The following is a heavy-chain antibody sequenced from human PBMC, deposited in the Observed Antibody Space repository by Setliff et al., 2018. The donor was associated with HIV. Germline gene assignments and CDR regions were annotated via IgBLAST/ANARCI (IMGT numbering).Heavy chain of an antibody. J-gene: IGHJ4*02. CDR1: GGSISSTNYF. V-gene: IGHV4-39*07. CDR2: IYYHGST. CDR3: ARYRRPPYYLDY. Sequence: SETLSLTCTVSGGSISSTNYFWGWIRQPPGKGLEWIGTIYYHGSTYYNPSLKSRVTMAVDTSKNQFSLKLTSVTAADTAVYYCARYRRPPYYLDYWGQGTLVTVSS. D-gene: IGHD3-16*02.